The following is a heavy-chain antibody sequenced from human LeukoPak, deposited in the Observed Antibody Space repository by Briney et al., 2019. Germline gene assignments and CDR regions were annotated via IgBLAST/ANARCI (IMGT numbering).Heavy chain of an antibody. V-gene: IGHV3-21*01. D-gene: IGHD5-24*01. Sequence: GGSLRLSCAASGFTFGSYIMNWVRQAPGKGLEWVSSITSDSSYIYYADSVKGRFTISRDNAKNSLYLQMNSLRADDTAVYYCARVGHYNLDYWGQGTLVTVSS. CDR1: GFTFGSYI. CDR3: ARVGHYNLDY. J-gene: IGHJ4*02. CDR2: ITSDSSYI.